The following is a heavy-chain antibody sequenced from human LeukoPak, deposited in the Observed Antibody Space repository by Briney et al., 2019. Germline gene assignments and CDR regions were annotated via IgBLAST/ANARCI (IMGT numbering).Heavy chain of an antibody. CDR3: ARGGKGLRYFDWYMRGVKEAVDFDY. D-gene: IGHD3-9*01. V-gene: IGHV1-3*03. CDR2: INAGNGNT. CDR1: GYTFTGYY. Sequence: ASVKVSCKASGYTFTGYYMHWVRQAPGQRLEWMGWINAGNGNTKYSQEFQGRVTITRDTSASTAYMELSSLRSEDMAVYYCARGGKGLRYFDWYMRGVKEAVDFDYWGQGTLVTVSS. J-gene: IGHJ4*02.